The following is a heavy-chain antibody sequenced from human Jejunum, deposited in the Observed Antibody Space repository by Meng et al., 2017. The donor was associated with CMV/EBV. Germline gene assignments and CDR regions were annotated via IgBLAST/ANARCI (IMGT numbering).Heavy chain of an antibody. D-gene: IGHD3-3*01. CDR2: LMRGLDMG. CDR1: ITRYP. V-gene: IGHV1-69*10. Sequence: ITRYPITWVRHAPGQGREWVRELMRGLDMGNCAQKFQGRVTVRANKSTNTDYMELRILTSENTAIYYYARDLKDFRNGADDAEYFHLWGQGTLVTVSS. CDR3: ARDLKDFRNGADDAEYFHL. J-gene: IGHJ1*01.